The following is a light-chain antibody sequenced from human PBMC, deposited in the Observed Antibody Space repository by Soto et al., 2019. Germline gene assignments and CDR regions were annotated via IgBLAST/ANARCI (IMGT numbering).Light chain of an antibody. Sequence: HSVLTQPPSASGTPGQRVTTSCSGSGSSIGTNTVNWYRQLPGTAPKLLIYGDNQRPSGVPDRFSGSKSGTSASLAISGLQSEDEADYYCAAWDGSLNNVLFGGGTKLTVL. J-gene: IGLJ2*01. CDR1: GSSIGTNT. V-gene: IGLV1-44*01. CDR2: GDN. CDR3: AAWDGSLNNVL.